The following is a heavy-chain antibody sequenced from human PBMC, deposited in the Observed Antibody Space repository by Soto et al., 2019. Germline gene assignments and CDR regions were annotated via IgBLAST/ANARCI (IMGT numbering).Heavy chain of an antibody. J-gene: IGHJ5*02. D-gene: IGHD3-16*01. CDR3: ARDHFGGDWFDP. CDR1: GFTFSSYS. CDR2: ISSSSSYI. V-gene: IGHV3-21*01. Sequence: EVQLVESGGGLVKPGGSLRLSCAASGFTFSSYSMNWVRQAPGKGLEWVSSISSSSSYIYYADSVKGRFTISRDNAKNSLYLQMNSLRAEDTAVYYCARDHFGGDWFDPWGQGTLVTVSS.